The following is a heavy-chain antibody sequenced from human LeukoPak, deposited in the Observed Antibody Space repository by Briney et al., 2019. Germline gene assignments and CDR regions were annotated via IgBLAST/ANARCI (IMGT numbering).Heavy chain of an antibody. J-gene: IGHJ4*02. CDR2: INHSGST. D-gene: IGHD5-18*01. CDR3: ARGDSYGSPYYFDY. Sequence: SETLSLTCAVYGGSFSGYYWSWIRQPPGKGLEWIGEINHSGSTNYNPSLKSRVTISVDTSKNQFSLKLSSVTAADTAVYYCARGDSYGSPYYFDYWGQGTLVTVSS. V-gene: IGHV4-34*01. CDR1: GGSFSGYY.